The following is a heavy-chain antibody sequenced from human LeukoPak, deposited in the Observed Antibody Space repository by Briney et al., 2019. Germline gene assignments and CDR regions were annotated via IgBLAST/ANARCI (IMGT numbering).Heavy chain of an antibody. J-gene: IGHJ4*02. CDR3: ARGGIQVSGIDEFDY. Sequence: PGGSMRLSCEGSGFTFSAYDMHWVRLVLGKGLAWVSAIGIRGDTHYSGSVKGRFTISRENAESSLYLQMNSLRAEDTAGYYWARGGIQVSGIDEFDYWGQGTLVTVSS. V-gene: IGHV3-13*01. CDR2: IGIRGDT. CDR1: GFTFSAYD. D-gene: IGHD6-19*01.